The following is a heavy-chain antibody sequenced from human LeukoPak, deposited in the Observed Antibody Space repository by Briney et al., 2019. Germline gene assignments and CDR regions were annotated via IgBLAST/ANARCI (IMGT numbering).Heavy chain of an antibody. CDR3: AARYCTSSSCHSNFDY. J-gene: IGHJ4*02. CDR1: GGSISNYY. Sequence: SETLSLTCTVSGGSISNYYCTWIRQPPGRGLEWIGYIYYTGSTNHNPSLKSRVTLSVDTPKNQFSLKLSSVTAADTAVYYCAARYCTSSSCHSNFDYWGQGTLVTVSS. CDR2: IYYTGST. D-gene: IGHD2-2*01. V-gene: IGHV4-59*01.